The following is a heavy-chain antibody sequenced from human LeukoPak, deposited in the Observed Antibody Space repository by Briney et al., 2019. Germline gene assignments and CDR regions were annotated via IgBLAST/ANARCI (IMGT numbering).Heavy chain of an antibody. J-gene: IGHJ4*02. CDR1: GVTFRSYS. V-gene: IGHV3-21*01. CDR3: ARGGSRDGYNPFDY. D-gene: IGHD5-24*01. Sequence: GGSLRLSCAASGVTFRSYSMNWVRQAPGKGLEWVSSISSSSSYIYYAGSVKGRFTISRDNAKNSLYLQMNSLRAEDTAVYYRARGGSRDGYNPFDYWGQGTLVTVSS. CDR2: ISSSSSYI.